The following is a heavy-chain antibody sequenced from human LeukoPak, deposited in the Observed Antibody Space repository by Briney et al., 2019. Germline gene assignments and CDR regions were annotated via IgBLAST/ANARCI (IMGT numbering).Heavy chain of an antibody. CDR2: IYYSGST. J-gene: IGHJ4*02. D-gene: IGHD6-19*01. CDR3: ARAVHGYSSGWYWVY. V-gene: IGHV4-59*12. CDR1: GGSISSYY. Sequence: SETLSLTCTVSGGSISSYYWSWIRQPPGKGLEWIGYIYYSGSTNYNPSLKSRVTISADTSENQFSLNVRSVTAADTAVYYCARAVHGYSSGWYWVYWGQGTLVTVSS.